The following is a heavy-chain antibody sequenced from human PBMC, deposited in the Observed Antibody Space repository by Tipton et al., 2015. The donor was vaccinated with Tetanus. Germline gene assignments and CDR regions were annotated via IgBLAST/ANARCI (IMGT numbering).Heavy chain of an antibody. V-gene: IGHV4-61*01. D-gene: IGHD3-10*01. J-gene: IGHJ4*02. CDR1: GGSVSSGSYY. Sequence: TLSLICTVSGGSVSSGSYYWSWIRQPPGKGLEWIGYIYYSRSTNYNPSLKSRVTISVDTSKNQFSLKLSSVTAADTAVYYCARGGFGEFPDYWGQGTLVTVSS. CDR2: IYYSRST. CDR3: ARGGFGEFPDY.